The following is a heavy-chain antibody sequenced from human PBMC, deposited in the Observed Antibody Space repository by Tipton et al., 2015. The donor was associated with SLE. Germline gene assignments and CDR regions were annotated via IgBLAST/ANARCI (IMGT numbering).Heavy chain of an antibody. V-gene: IGHV4-61*02. Sequence: TLSLTCTVSGDSISGGKYHWSWVRQPPGKGLQWIGRVYPSGATDYNSSLKSRLSISVDTSKNQFSLRLSPLTAADTAIYYCARQSMAARPDFDFWGQGTLVTVSS. D-gene: IGHD6-6*01. J-gene: IGHJ4*02. CDR2: VYPSGAT. CDR1: GDSISGGKYH. CDR3: ARQSMAARPDFDF.